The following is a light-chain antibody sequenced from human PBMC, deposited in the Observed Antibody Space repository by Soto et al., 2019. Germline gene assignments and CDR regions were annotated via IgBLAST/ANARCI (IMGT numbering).Light chain of an antibody. CDR3: SSYTTSSTYV. CDR2: EVT. V-gene: IGLV2-14*01. J-gene: IGLJ1*01. CDR1: SNDVGGYNY. Sequence: QSALTQPASVSGSPGQSITISCTGTSNDVGGYNYVSWYQQHLGKAPKLMIYEVTNRPSGISNRFSGSKSGNAASLTISGLQAEDEADYYCSSYTTSSTYVFGNGTKLTVL.